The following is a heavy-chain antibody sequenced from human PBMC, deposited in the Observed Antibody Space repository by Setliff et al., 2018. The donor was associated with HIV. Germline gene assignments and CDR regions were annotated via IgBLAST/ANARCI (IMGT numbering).Heavy chain of an antibody. CDR2: INSGDTTT. D-gene: IGHD3-9*01. CDR1: GFTLRSYK. V-gene: IGHV3-74*01. CDR3: AKNDDILTGFAN. Sequence: GGSLRLSCAASGFTLRSYKMHWVRQGPGKGLVWVSRINSGDTTTNYAGSVKGRSTISRDVSNNTLYFQMNSLRAEDTAIYFCAKNDDILTGFANWGQGTLVTVSS. J-gene: IGHJ4*02.